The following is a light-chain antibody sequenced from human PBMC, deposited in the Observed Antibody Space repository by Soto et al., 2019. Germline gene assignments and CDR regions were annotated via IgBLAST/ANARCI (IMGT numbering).Light chain of an antibody. V-gene: IGKV1-39*01. J-gene: IGKJ4*02. CDR3: QNSYSIPLT. CDR2: AAS. CDR1: QSISSY. Sequence: DIQMTQSPSSLSASVGDRVTITCRASQSISSYLNWYQQKPGKAPKLLIYAASSLQSGVPSRFSGSGSGTDFTLTISSLQPEDFATYHYQNSYSIPLTFGGETKV.